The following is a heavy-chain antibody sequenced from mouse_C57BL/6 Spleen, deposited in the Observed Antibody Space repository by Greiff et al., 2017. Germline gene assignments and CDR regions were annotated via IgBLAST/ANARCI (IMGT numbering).Heavy chain of an antibody. CDR2: IDPSDSYT. J-gene: IGHJ4*01. Sequence: QVQLQQPGAELVKPGASVKLSCKASGYTFTSYWMQWVKQRPGQGLEWIGEIDPSDSYTNYNQKFKGKATLTVDTSSSTAYMQLSSLTSEDSAVYYCARSSLYYAMDYWGQGTSDTVSS. CDR3: ARSSLYYAMDY. V-gene: IGHV1-50*01. CDR1: GYTFTSYW. D-gene: IGHD6-2*01.